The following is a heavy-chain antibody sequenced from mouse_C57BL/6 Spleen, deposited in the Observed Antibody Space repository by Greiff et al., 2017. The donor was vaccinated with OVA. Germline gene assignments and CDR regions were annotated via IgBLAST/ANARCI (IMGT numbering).Heavy chain of an antibody. CDR1: GYTFTSYW. D-gene: IGHD2-4*01. V-gene: IGHV1-64*01. CDR2: IHPNSGST. Sequence: QVQLQQPGAELVKPGASVKLSCKASGYTFTSYWMHWVKQRPGQGLEWIGMIHPNSGSTNYNEKFKSKATLTVDKSSSTAYMHRSSLTSEDSAVYCCARSFDYGYAMDYWGQGTSVTVSS. J-gene: IGHJ4*01. CDR3: ARSFDYGYAMDY.